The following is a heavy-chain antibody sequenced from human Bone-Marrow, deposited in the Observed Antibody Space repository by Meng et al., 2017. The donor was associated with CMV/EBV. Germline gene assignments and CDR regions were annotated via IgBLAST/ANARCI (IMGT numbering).Heavy chain of an antibody. CDR3: ARMFFYGSRSSVDAFDF. CDR2: ISWNSGSI. D-gene: IGHD3-10*01. CDR1: GFTFDDYA. Sequence: SLKISCAASGFTFDDYAMHWVRQAPGKGLEWVSGISWNSGSIGYADSVKGRFTISRDNAKNSLYLQMNSLRAEDTALYYCARMFFYGSRSSVDAFDFWGQGTMVTVSS. V-gene: IGHV3-9*01. J-gene: IGHJ3*01.